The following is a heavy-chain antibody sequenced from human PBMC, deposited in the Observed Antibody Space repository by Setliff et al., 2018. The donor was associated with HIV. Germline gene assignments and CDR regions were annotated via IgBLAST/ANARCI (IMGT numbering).Heavy chain of an antibody. CDR3: ARHLRPRGVAVSDAFDI. J-gene: IGHJ3*02. Sequence: SETLSLTCSVAGGSISSYYWSWIRQPPGKGLECIGYIYSSGSTNYNPSLKSRVTISVDTSKNQLSPKLRSVTAADTAVYYCARHLRPRGVAVSDAFDIWGQGTMVTVSS. CDR1: GGSISSYY. CDR2: IYSSGST. D-gene: IGHD2-15*01. V-gene: IGHV4-59*08.